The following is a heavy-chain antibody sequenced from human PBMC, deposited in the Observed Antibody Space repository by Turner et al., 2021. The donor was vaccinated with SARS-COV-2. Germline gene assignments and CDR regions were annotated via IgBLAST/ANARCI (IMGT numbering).Heavy chain of an antibody. CDR3: AKLAARSAYYYYGMDV. CDR1: GFTFDDYA. Sequence: EVQLVESGGGLVQRGRCLRLSCAASGFTFDDYAMHWVRQAPGKGLEWVSGISLNSGTIDYADSVKGRFTISRDNAKNSLYLQMNSLRAEDTALYYCAKLAARSAYYYYGMDVWGQGTTVTVSS. V-gene: IGHV3-9*01. J-gene: IGHJ6*02. CDR2: ISLNSGTI. D-gene: IGHD6-6*01.